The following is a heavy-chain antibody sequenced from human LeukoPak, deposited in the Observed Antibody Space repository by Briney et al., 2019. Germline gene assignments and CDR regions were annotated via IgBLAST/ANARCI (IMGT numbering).Heavy chain of an antibody. D-gene: IGHD2-2*01. CDR2: IYYSGST. Sequence: SETLSLTCTVSGGSISSYYWSWIRQPPGKGLEWIGYIYYSGSTNYNPSLKSRVTIPVDTSKNQFSLKLSSVTAADTAVYYCARGEDIVVVPAAQAWFDPWGQGTLVTVSS. CDR1: GGSISSYY. V-gene: IGHV4-59*01. J-gene: IGHJ5*02. CDR3: ARGEDIVVVPAAQAWFDP.